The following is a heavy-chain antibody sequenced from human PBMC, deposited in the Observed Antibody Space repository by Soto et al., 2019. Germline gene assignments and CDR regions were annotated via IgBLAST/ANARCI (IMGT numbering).Heavy chain of an antibody. D-gene: IGHD3-22*01. CDR3: AANYYDSSGYYYALFDY. CDR1: GHTLTEFS. V-gene: IGHV1-24*01. Sequence: SVKVSCKISGHTLTEFSIHWVRQAPGKGLEWMGGFDPEGGEAIYAQKWHGRVTITADKSTSTAYMELSSLRSEDTAVYYCAANYYDSSGYYYALFDYWGQGTLVTVSS. CDR2: FDPEGGEA. J-gene: IGHJ4*02.